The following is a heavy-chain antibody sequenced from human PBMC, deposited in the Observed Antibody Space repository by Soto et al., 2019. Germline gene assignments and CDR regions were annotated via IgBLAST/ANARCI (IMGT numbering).Heavy chain of an antibody. V-gene: IGHV3-21*01. CDR2: ITSSSSYI. J-gene: IGHJ4*02. Sequence: LRLSCAASGFTFSLYSMIWVRQAPGKGLEWVASITSSSSYIYYEDSLKGRFTISRDNAKNSLFLQLDSLRAEDTAVYLCVRARSTDSRPDYWGQGTLVTVSS. CDR1: GFTFSLYS. D-gene: IGHD3-22*01. CDR3: VRARSTDSRPDY.